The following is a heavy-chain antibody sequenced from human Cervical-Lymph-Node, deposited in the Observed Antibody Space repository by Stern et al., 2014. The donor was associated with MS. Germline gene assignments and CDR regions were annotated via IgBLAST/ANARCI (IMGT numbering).Heavy chain of an antibody. J-gene: IGHJ3*01. CDR2: IGTNIGNT. CDR1: GYTFPDSA. V-gene: IGHV1-18*01. D-gene: IGHD6-13*01. Sequence: VQLVESGAEVKKPGASVKVSCKASGYTFPDSAISWVRQAPGQGLEWMGWIGTNIGNTNYAQKCQGRVTLATDTSTSTVYMELRSLRSDDTAMYYCRAGSDAFDVWGQGTMVTVSS. CDR3: RAGSDAFDV.